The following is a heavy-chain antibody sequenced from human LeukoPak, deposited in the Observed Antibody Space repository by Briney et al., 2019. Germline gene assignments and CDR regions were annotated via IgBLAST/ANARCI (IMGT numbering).Heavy chain of an antibody. CDR1: GYTFTSYA. V-gene: IGHV1-69*13. J-gene: IGHJ3*02. CDR3: ATEIQQLSSGSLTQDAFDI. Sequence: GASVKVSCKASGYTFTSYAMHWVRQAPGQGLEWMGGIIPIFGTANYAQKFQGRVTITADESTSTAYMELSSLRSEDTAVYYCATEIQQLSSGSLTQDAFDIWGQGTMVTVSS. D-gene: IGHD6-13*01. CDR2: IIPIFGTA.